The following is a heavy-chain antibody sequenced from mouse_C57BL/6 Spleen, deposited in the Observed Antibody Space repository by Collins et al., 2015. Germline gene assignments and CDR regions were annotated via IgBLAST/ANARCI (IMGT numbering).Heavy chain of an antibody. CDR1: GYTFTSYW. Sequence: QAQLQQPGAELVRPGSSVKLSCKASGYTFTSYWMHWVKQRPIQGLEWIGNIDPSDSETHYNQKFKDKATLTVDKSSSTAYMQLSSLTSEDSAVYYCARSLPGAMDYWGQGTSVTVSS. V-gene: IGHV1-52*01. CDR2: IDPSDSET. J-gene: IGHJ4*01. CDR3: ARSLPGAMDY.